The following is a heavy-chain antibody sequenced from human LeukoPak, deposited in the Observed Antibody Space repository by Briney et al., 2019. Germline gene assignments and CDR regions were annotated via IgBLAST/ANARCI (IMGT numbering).Heavy chain of an antibody. V-gene: IGHV1-3*01. CDR1: GYTFTSYA. CDR3: ARDYYDSSGYYRFGY. CDR2: INAGNGNT. Sequence: ASVKVSCKASGYTFTSYAMHWVRQAPGQRLEWMGWINAGNGNTKYSQKFQGRVTITRDTSASTAYMELSSLRSDDTAVYYCARDYYDSSGYYRFGYWGQGTLVTVRS. D-gene: IGHD3-22*01. J-gene: IGHJ4*02.